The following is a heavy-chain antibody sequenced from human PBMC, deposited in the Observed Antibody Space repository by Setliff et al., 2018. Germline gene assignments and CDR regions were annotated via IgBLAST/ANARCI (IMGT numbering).Heavy chain of an antibody. D-gene: IGHD1-26*01. CDR3: ASRNSDGGPEYFQH. J-gene: IGHJ1*01. V-gene: IGHV4-39*07. Sequence: PSETLSLTCTVSGGSINSGVYYWGWIRQPPGKGLEWIGRIYHGGDTYYNASLKSRLTISVDTSKNQFSLKLRSVTAADTAVYYCASRNSDGGPEYFQHWGQGALVTVSS. CDR1: GGSINSGVYY. CDR2: IYHGGDT.